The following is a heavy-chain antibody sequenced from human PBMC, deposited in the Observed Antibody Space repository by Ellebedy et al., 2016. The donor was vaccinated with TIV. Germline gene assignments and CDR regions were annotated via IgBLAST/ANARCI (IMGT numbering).Heavy chain of an antibody. CDR2: TYYRSKWNN. J-gene: IGHJ3*02. D-gene: IGHD3-10*01. Sequence: SQTLSLTCAISGDTVSAITAAWDWFRQSPSRGLEWLGGTYYRSKWNNDYSESVKSRISIKSDTSKNHFSLQLTSVSPEDAAMYYCARGNYYGTGRPRAFDIWGQGTMVTVSS. V-gene: IGHV6-1*01. CDR1: GDTVSAITAA. CDR3: ARGNYYGTGRPRAFDI.